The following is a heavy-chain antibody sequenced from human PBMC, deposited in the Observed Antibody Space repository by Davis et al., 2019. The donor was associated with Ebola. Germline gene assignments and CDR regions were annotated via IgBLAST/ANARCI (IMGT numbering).Heavy chain of an antibody. CDR1: GFTFSHHT. D-gene: IGHD3-22*01. CDR3: ARRSLDSSGFANDY. J-gene: IGHJ4*02. CDR2: ITNSGNSV. V-gene: IGHV3-48*02. Sequence: GESLKISCAASGFTFSHHTMSWVRQAPGKGLQWLSYITNSGNSVYYADSVRGRFTISRDNAKNSLYMQMDSLRDEDTAVYYCARRSLDSSGFANDYWGQGTLVTVSS.